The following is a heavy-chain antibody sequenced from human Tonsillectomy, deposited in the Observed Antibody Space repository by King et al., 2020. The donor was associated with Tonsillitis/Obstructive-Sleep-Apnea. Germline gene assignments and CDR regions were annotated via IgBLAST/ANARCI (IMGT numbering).Heavy chain of an antibody. CDR3: ARDYDYGFDY. CDR1: GFTFSSYS. CDR2: ISSSNI. V-gene: IGHV3-48*02. D-gene: IGHD4-17*01. J-gene: IGHJ4*02. Sequence: VQLVESGGGLVQPGGSLRLSCAASGFTFSSYSMNWVRQAPGKGLEWVSYISSSNIYYADSVKGRFTISRDDAKSSLYLQMNSLRDEDTAVYYLARDYDYGFDYWGQGTLVTVSS.